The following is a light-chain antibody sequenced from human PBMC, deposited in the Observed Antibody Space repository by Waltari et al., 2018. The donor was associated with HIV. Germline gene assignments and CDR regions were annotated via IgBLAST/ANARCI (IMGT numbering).Light chain of an antibody. Sequence: QSVLTQPPSASGTPGQRLSISCSGSSSNIGSNIVNWYQQLPGTAPKLLIYSNMQRPSGVPDRFSGSKSGTSASLAISGLQSEDEADYYCAAWDDSLNAWVFGGGTKLTVL. CDR3: AAWDDSLNAWV. CDR2: SNM. J-gene: IGLJ3*02. CDR1: SSNIGSNI. V-gene: IGLV1-44*01.